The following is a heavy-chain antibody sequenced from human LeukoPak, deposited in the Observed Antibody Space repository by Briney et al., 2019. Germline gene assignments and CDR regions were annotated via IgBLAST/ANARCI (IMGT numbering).Heavy chain of an antibody. CDR3: VKTMVTFGGLIRTDAFDI. J-gene: IGHJ3*02. CDR1: GFTFSSSW. D-gene: IGHD3-16*01. V-gene: IGHV3-74*01. CDR2: INSDESIT. Sequence: PGGSLRLSCAASGFTFSSSWMYWVRQAPGKGLVWVSRINSDESITTYADSVKGRFTISRDNAKNTLYLQMSSLRPEDTAVYYCVKTMVTFGGLIRTDAFDIWGQGTMVTVSS.